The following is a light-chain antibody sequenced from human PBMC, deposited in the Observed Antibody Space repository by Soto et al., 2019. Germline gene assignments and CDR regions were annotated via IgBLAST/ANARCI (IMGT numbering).Light chain of an antibody. V-gene: IGKV1-39*01. CDR3: QQSYRTPRT. J-gene: IGKJ1*01. CDR1: QYIHNY. CDR2: ASS. Sequence: DIQMTQSPSSLSASVGDRVTITCRASQYIHNYLNWYQQKPGKAPKVLIYASSSLQSGVPSRFSGSGSGTDFTLTVSSLQPEDFATYYCQQSYRTPRTFGQGTKVEI.